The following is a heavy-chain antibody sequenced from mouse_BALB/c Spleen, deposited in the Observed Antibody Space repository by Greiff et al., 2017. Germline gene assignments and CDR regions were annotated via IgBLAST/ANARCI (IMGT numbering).Heavy chain of an antibody. CDR1: GYTFTSYN. D-gene: IGHD2-14*01. V-gene: IGHV1-12*01. J-gene: IGHJ3*01. Sequence: QPGAELVKPGASVKMSCKASGYTFTSYNMHWVKQTPGQGLEWIGAIYPGNGDTSYNQKFKGKATLTADKSSSTAYMQLSSLTSEDSAVYYCARSDRYDGFAYWGQGTLVTVSA. CDR3: ARSDRYDGFAY. CDR2: IYPGNGDT.